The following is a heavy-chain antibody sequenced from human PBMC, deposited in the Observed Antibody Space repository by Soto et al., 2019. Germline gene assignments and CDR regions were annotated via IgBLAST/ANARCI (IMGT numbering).Heavy chain of an antibody. J-gene: IGHJ3*02. V-gene: IGHV3-48*01. CDR3: ARVVVVAASDAFDI. CDR2: ISSSSSTI. D-gene: IGHD2-15*01. Sequence: PGGSLRLSCAASGFTFSSYSMNWVRQDPGKGLEWVSYISSSSSTIYYADSVKGRFTISRDNAKNSLYLQMNSLRAEDTAVYYCARVVVVAASDAFDIWGQGTMVTVSS. CDR1: GFTFSSYS.